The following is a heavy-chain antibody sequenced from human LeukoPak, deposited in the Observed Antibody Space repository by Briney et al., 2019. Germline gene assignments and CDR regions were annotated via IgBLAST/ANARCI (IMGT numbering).Heavy chain of an antibody. CDR3: ARTPKPYYDFWSGYHTYYYYGMDV. Sequence: SESLSLTCTVSGGSISSYYWSWIRQPAGKGLEWIGRIYTSGSTNYNPSLKSRLTMSVDTSNNQFSLKLTSMTAADTAVYYCARTPKPYYDFWSGYHTYYYYGMDVWGQGTTVTVSS. V-gene: IGHV4-4*07. CDR1: GGSISSYY. D-gene: IGHD3-3*01. CDR2: IYTSGST. J-gene: IGHJ6*02.